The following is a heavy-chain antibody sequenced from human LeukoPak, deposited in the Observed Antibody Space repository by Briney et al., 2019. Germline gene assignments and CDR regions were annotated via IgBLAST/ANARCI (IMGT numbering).Heavy chain of an antibody. CDR2: ISGSGGGT. CDR1: GFTFSNYA. D-gene: IGHD1-26*01. V-gene: IGHV3-23*01. CDR3: AMGPRGTYFDY. J-gene: IGHJ4*02. Sequence: GGSLRLSCAASGFTFSNYAVSWVRQAPGKGLEWVSAISGSGGGTYYADSVKGRFTISRDNSKNTLYPQMNSLRAEDTAVYYCAMGPRGTYFDYWGQGTLVTVSS.